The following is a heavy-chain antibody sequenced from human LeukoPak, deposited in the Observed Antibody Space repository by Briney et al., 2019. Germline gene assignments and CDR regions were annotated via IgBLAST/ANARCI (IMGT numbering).Heavy chain of an antibody. CDR3: ARGENRGLLGYGFDI. CDR2: ITYDGSNN. Sequence: PAGTLSLTCAASGFTFSGYALHWVRQAPGKGLEWVGVITYDGSNNYYVDSMKGRITTSKDNSKNTFHLEMHSLTTEDTAFYFCARGENRGLLGYGFDIWGPGTLVTVSS. J-gene: IGHJ3*02. V-gene: IGHV3-30-3*01. CDR1: GFTFSGYA. D-gene: IGHD2-15*01.